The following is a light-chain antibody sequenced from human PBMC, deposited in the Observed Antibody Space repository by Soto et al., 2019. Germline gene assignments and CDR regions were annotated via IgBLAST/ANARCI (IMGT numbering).Light chain of an antibody. V-gene: IGLV1-44*01. CDR3: AAWDDSLNGLVV. CDR1: SSNIGSNT. CDR2: TNN. J-gene: IGLJ2*01. Sequence: QSVLTQPPSASGTPGQRVTISCSGSSSNIGSNTVNWYQQLPGTAPKLLIDTNNQRPSGVPDRFSGSTSGTSASLVISGLQSEDEADYYCAAWDDSLNGLVVFGGGTKLTVL.